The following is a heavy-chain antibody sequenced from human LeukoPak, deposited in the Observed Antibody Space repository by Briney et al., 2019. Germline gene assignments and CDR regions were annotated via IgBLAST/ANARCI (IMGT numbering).Heavy chain of an antibody. CDR2: ISSSGSTI. J-gene: IGHJ4*02. D-gene: IGHD5-24*01. Sequence: GGSLRLSCAASGFSFNTYWMYWVRQAPGKGLEWVSYISSSGSTIYYADSVKGRFTISRDNAKNSLYLQMNSLRAEDTAVYYCARGRAGDFDYWGQGTLVTVSS. V-gene: IGHV3-11*01. CDR3: ARGRAGDFDY. CDR1: GFSFNTYW.